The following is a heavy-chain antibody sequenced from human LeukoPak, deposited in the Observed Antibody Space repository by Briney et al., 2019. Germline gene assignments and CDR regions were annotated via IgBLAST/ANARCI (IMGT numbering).Heavy chain of an antibody. V-gene: IGHV3-53*01. CDR1: GFIVSNNY. CDR3: ARGCYYERSGYCPFDY. J-gene: IGHJ4*02. D-gene: IGHD3-22*01. Sequence: GGSLRLSCAASGFIVSNNYMNWVRQAPGKGLEWVSIIYSGGGTYYTDSVKGRFTISRDNYKNTLYLQMNSLRADDTAVYYCARGCYYERSGYCPFDYWGPGTLVTVSS. CDR2: IYSGGGT.